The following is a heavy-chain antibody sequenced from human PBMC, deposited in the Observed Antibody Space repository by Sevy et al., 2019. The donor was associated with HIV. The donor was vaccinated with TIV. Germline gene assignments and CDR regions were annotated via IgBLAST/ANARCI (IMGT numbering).Heavy chain of an antibody. CDR2: ISSVSTII. CDR3: ARDLEFYDYGDYGPAFNPDY. CDR1: GFSFNSYD. Sequence: GGSLRLSCTASGFSFNSYDMNWVRQAPGKGLEWVASISSVSTIIYYGDSVRGRFSISRDNAKKSLYLQMNSLRVEDTAVYYCARDLEFYDYGDYGPAFNPDYWGRGTLVTVSS. J-gene: IGHJ4*02. V-gene: IGHV3-21*01. D-gene: IGHD4-17*01.